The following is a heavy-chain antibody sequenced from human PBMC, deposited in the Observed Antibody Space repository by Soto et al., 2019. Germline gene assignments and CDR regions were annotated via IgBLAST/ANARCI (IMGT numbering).Heavy chain of an antibody. D-gene: IGHD4-17*01. CDR3: ARGTHDYGDPGSPVFDY. CDR2: IIPILGIA. J-gene: IGHJ4*02. V-gene: IGHV1-69*02. Sequence: QVQLVQSGAEVKKPGSSVKVSCKASGGTFSSYTISWVRQAPGQGLEWMGRIIPILGIANYAQKFQGRVTITADKSTSTAYMELSSLRSEDTAVYYCARGTHDYGDPGSPVFDYSGQGTLVTVSS. CDR1: GGTFSSYT.